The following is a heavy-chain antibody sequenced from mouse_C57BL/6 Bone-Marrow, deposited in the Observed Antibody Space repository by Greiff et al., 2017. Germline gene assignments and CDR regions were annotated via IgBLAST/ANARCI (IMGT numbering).Heavy chain of an antibody. CDR2: INPGSGGT. D-gene: IGHD3-2*02. CDR1: GYAFTNYL. J-gene: IGHJ3*01. Sequence: QVQLQQSGAELVRPGTSVKESCKASGYAFTNYLIEGVKQRPGQGLEWIGVINPGSGGTNYNEKLKGKATLSADKSSSTAYMQLSSLTSEDSAVYFCARDSSGFFAYWGQGTLVTVSA. CDR3: ARDSSGFFAY. V-gene: IGHV1-54*01.